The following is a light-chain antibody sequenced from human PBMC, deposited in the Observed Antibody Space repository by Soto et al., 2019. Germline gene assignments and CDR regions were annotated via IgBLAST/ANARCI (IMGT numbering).Light chain of an antibody. J-gene: IGKJ3*01. CDR3: QQSYSTLLLT. Sequence: DIQMTQSPSSLSASVGDRVTITCRASQNITTYLNWYQQKPGKAPKLLIYAASSLQSGVPSRFSGSGSGTDFTLTISSLQPEDFATYYCQQSYSTLLLTFGPGTKVDIK. CDR2: AAS. V-gene: IGKV1-39*01. CDR1: QNITTY.